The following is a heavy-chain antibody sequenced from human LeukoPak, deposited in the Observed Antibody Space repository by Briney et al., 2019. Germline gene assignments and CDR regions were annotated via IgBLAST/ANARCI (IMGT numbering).Heavy chain of an antibody. CDR2: IYNSGRT. CDR1: GGSLSSSSYY. Sequence: PSETLSLTCTVSGGSLSSSSYYWGWTRQPPGKGLEWIGCIYNSGRTYYHPSLKSRVTISVDTSKNQFSLQLNSVTAADTAVYYCARSLGSWFPFEYWGQGTLVTVSS. D-gene: IGHD6-13*01. J-gene: IGHJ4*02. V-gene: IGHV4-39*01. CDR3: ARSLGSWFPFEY.